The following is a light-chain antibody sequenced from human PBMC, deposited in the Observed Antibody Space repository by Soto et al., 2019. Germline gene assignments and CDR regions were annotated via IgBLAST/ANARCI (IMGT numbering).Light chain of an antibody. CDR2: DVA. V-gene: IGLV2-14*01. CDR1: SSDVGGYNY. Sequence: QSVLPQPASVSGSPGQSIAISCTGTSSDVGGYNYVSWYQQHPGKAPKLMLYDVAIRPSGVSDRFSGSKSGNTASLTISGLQAEDEADYYCTSYTTSSTYVFGTGTKVTVL. J-gene: IGLJ1*01. CDR3: TSYTTSSTYV.